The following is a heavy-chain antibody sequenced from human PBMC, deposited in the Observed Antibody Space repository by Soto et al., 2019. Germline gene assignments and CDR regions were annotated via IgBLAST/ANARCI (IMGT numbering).Heavy chain of an antibody. CDR3: VAYTASRNWFDP. D-gene: IGHD2-2*02. J-gene: IGHJ5*02. V-gene: IGHV4-38-2*02. CDR2: VYPSGNT. Sequence: SETLSLTCTVSGSSVNDFYWGWIRQSPGKGLEWIGSVYPSGNTYNKPSLRSRVTISTDTSKNEVSLQVASVTAADTALYYCVAYTASRNWFDPWGQGTLGTV. CDR1: GSSVNDFY.